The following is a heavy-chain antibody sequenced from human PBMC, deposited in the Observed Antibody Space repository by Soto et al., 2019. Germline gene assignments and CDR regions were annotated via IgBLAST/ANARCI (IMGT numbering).Heavy chain of an antibody. CDR2: ISAYNGNT. CDR1: GYTFTSYG. J-gene: IGHJ6*02. CDR3: ARAASYYDFWSGYYIDYYYYGMDV. D-gene: IGHD3-3*01. V-gene: IGHV1-18*01. Sequence: ASVKVSCKASGYTFTSYGISWVRQAPGQGLEWMGWISAYNGNTNYAQKLQGRVTMTTDTSTSTAYMELRSLRSEDTAVYYCARAASYYDFWSGYYIDYYYYGMDVWGQGTTVTVYS.